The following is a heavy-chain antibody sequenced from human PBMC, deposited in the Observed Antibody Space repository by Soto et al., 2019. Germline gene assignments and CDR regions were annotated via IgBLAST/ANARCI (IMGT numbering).Heavy chain of an antibody. Sequence: SETLSLTCAVYGGSFSGYYWSWIRQPPGKGLEWIGEINHSGSTNYNPSLKSRVTISVHTSKNQFSLKLSSVTAADTAGYYCARDRVYYYGSGPIQGRNWFDPWGQGTLVTVSS. CDR2: INHSGST. J-gene: IGHJ5*02. D-gene: IGHD3-10*01. V-gene: IGHV4-34*01. CDR3: ARDRVYYYGSGPIQGRNWFDP. CDR1: GGSFSGYY.